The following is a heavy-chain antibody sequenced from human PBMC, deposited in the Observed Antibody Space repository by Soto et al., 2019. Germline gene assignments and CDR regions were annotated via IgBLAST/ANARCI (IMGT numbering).Heavy chain of an antibody. CDR1: CYTFTSYG. V-gene: IGHV1-18*01. Sequence: GASVKVSCKASCYTFTSYGMSWVRQAPGQGLEWMGWISAYNGNTNYAQKLQGRVTMTTDTSTSTAYMELRSLRSDDTAVYYCERDIYYDSSGSLDYWGQGTLVTVSS. CDR2: ISAYNGNT. CDR3: ERDIYYDSSGSLDY. J-gene: IGHJ4*02. D-gene: IGHD3-22*01.